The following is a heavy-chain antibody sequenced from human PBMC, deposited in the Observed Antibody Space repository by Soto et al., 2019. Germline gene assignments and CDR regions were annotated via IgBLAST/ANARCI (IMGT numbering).Heavy chain of an antibody. J-gene: IGHJ4*02. D-gene: IGHD6-19*01. V-gene: IGHV1-58*01. CDR1: GFTFSNSA. CDR2: IVVGGATT. Sequence: ASVKVSCKASGFTFSNSAVQWVRQARGRRPEWIGWIVVGGATTNYAPKFQERVTITRDMSTNTAYLELSSLRSEDTAVYYCASGLITVAGTRNYWGPGTLVTVSS. CDR3: ASGLITVAGTRNY.